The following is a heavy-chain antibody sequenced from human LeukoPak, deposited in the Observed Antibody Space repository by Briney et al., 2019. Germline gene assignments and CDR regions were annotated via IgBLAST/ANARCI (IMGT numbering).Heavy chain of an antibody. D-gene: IGHD3-22*01. J-gene: IGHJ2*01. CDR2: IYSNGIT. Sequence: SETLSLTCTVSGGSIFSYYFNWIRQPPGKGLEWIGYIYSNGITNYNPSLRSRGTISIATSKNQFSLRLRSVTAADTAIYYCVRRAYYDTSGYPPASGYFDLWGRGTLVTVSS. CDR1: GGSIFSYY. CDR3: VRRAYYDTSGYPPASGYFDL. V-gene: IGHV4-4*08.